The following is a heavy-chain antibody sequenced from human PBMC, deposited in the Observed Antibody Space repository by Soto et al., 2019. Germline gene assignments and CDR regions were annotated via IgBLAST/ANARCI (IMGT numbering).Heavy chain of an antibody. CDR1: GLTVSTKY. V-gene: IGHV3-66*01. J-gene: IGHJ4*02. D-gene: IGHD3-16*01. Sequence: GGSLRLSCAASGLTVSTKYMSWVRQAPGKGLEWVSVIYSGGSTFYADSVRGRFAISRDNSKNTVNLQMNSLRAEDTAVYYCARDPWAADYWGQGTLVTVSS. CDR3: ARDPWAADY. CDR2: IYSGGST.